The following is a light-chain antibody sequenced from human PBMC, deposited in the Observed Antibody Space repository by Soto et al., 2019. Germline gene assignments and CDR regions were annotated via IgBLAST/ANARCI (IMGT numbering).Light chain of an antibody. Sequence: QSALTPPASVSGSPGQSITISCTGTSSDIGVYNFVSWYQQHPGQAPKLMIYEGSKRPSGVSNRFSGSKSSNTGFLTSAGLDAEDEADYYCCSHARSSTFYVFGTGTKVTVL. CDR1: SSDIGVYNF. V-gene: IGLV2-23*01. CDR3: CSHARSSTFYV. J-gene: IGLJ1*01. CDR2: EGS.